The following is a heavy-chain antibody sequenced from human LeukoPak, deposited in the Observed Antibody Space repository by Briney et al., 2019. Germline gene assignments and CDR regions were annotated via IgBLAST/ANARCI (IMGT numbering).Heavy chain of an antibody. CDR3: GREALNEFYYDSSGYYDP. V-gene: IGHV3-48*03. J-gene: IGHJ5*02. Sequence: PGGSLRLSCAASGFTFSSYEMNWVRQASGKGLEWVSYISSSGSTIYYADSVKGRFTISRDNAKNSLYLQMNSLRAEDTAVYYCGREALNEFYYDSSGYYDPWGQGTLVTVSS. CDR1: GFTFSSYE. D-gene: IGHD3-22*01. CDR2: ISSSGSTI.